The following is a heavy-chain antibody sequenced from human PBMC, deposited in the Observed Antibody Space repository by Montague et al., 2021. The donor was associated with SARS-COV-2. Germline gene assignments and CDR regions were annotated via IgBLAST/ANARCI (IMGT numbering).Heavy chain of an antibody. CDR2: IFYSGST. CDR1: GDSLTYFY. CDR3: ARGATRSFDH. J-gene: IGHJ4*02. D-gene: IGHD1-1*01. V-gene: IGHV4-59*01. Sequence: SETLSLTCSVSGDSLTYFYWSWLRQTPGKGLEWIGYIFYSGSTKYNPSLQSRVTFSVDTSRNQFSLNLGSVTAADTGVYYCARGATRSFDHWGQGVLVTVST.